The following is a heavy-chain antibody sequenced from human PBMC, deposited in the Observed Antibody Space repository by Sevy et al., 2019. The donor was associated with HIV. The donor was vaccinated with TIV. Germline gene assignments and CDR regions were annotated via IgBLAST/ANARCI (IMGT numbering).Heavy chain of an antibody. Sequence: GGSLRLSCAASGFTFSNYGMHWVRQAPGKGLEWVAAIFFDGSIKYYQDSVKGRFTIFRENSKNTQYLQMNSLRAEDTAVYYCARESPSDGYLDSWGQGTLVTVSS. CDR2: IFFDGSIK. J-gene: IGHJ4*02. D-gene: IGHD2-21*02. CDR1: GFTFSNYG. V-gene: IGHV3-33*01. CDR3: ARESPSDGYLDS.